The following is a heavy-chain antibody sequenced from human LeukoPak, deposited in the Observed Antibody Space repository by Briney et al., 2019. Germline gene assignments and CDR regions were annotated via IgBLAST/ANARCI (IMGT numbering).Heavy chain of an antibody. CDR2: ISSDGSNK. J-gene: IGHJ4*02. V-gene: IGHV3-30*03. CDR3: AGGWDFGDY. CDR1: GFTFSNYG. D-gene: IGHD1-26*01. Sequence: PGGSLRLSCAASGFTFSNYGMQWVRQAPGKGLEWVALISSDGSNKYYADPVKGRFTISRDNSKNTLYLQMDSLRTEDTALYYCAGGWDFGDYWGQGTLVPVSS.